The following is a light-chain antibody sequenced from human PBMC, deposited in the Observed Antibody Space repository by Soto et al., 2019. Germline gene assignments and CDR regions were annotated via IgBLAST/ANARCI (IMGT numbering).Light chain of an antibody. Sequence: EIVLTQSPGTLSLSPGERATLSCRASQSVSSNFLVWYQQKPGQAPRLLVYGASSRATGIPDRFSGSGSGTDFTLTISRLEPEDFAVYFCHQYGSSPLTCGGGTKVEIK. CDR3: HQYGSSPLT. J-gene: IGKJ4*01. CDR2: GAS. CDR1: QSVSSNF. V-gene: IGKV3-20*01.